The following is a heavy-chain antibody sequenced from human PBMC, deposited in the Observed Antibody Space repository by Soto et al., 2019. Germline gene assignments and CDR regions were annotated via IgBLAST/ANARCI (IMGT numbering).Heavy chain of an antibody. Sequence: GGSLRLSCASSGFTFSSYAMSWVRQAPGEGLEWVSAISGSGGSTYYADSVKGRFTISRDNSKNTLYLQMNSLRAEDTAVYYCAKDLPIVGATRDAFDIWGQGTMVTVSS. J-gene: IGHJ3*02. CDR1: GFTFSSYA. CDR3: AKDLPIVGATRDAFDI. V-gene: IGHV3-23*01. D-gene: IGHD1-26*01. CDR2: ISGSGGST.